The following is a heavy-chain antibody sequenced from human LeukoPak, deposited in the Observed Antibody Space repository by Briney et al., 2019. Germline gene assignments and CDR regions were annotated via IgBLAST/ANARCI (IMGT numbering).Heavy chain of an antibody. D-gene: IGHD6-13*01. CDR3: ARAQKQLVLAPFDY. J-gene: IGHJ4*02. V-gene: IGHV1-69*04. CDR2: IIPILGIA. Sequence: EASVKVSCKASGGTFSSYAISWVRQAPGQGLEWMGRIIPILGIANYAQKFQGRVTITADKSASTAYMELSSLRSEDTAVYYCARAQKQLVLAPFDYWGQGPLVTVSS. CDR1: GGTFSSYA.